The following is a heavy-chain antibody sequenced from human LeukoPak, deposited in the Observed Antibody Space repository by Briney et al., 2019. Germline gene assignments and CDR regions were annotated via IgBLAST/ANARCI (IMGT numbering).Heavy chain of an antibody. CDR1: GGTFSSYA. Sequence: SVKVSCKASGGTFSSYAISWVRQAPGQGLKWMGGIIPIFGTANYAQKFQGRVTITTDESTSTAYMELSSLRSEDTAVYYCARESAGKRPMYSSSYHSANAFDIWGQGTMVTVSS. D-gene: IGHD6-6*01. V-gene: IGHV1-69*05. J-gene: IGHJ3*02. CDR2: IIPIFGTA. CDR3: ARESAGKRPMYSSSYHSANAFDI.